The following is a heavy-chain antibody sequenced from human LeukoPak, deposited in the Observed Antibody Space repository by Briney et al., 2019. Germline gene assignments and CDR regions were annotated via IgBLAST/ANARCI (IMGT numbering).Heavy chain of an antibody. CDR2: IKQDGSEK. D-gene: IGHD2-2*01. J-gene: IGHJ6*03. CDR3: ARAPTTKYCSSTSCYYYYYMDV. V-gene: IGHV3-7*01. CDR1: GFTFSSYW. Sequence: GGSLRLSCAASGFTFSSYWMSWVRQAPGKGLEWVANIKQDGSEKYYVDSVKGRFTISRDNAKNSLYLQMNSLRAEDTAVYYCARAPTTKYCSSTSCYYYYYMDVWGKGTTVTVSS.